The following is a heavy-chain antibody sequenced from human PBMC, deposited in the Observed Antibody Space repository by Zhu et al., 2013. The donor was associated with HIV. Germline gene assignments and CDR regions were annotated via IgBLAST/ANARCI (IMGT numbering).Heavy chain of an antibody. V-gene: IGHV1-8*01. J-gene: IGHJ6*02. Sequence: QVQLVQSGAEVKKPGASVKVSCKASGYTFTSYDINWVRQATGQGLEWMGWMNPNSGNTGYAQKFQGRVTMTRNTSISTAYMELSSLRSEDTAVYYCARGQGYDFWSGPPETYYYYYGMDVWGQGTTVTVSS. D-gene: IGHD3-3*01. CDR2: MNPNSGNT. CDR3: ARGQGYDFWSGPPETYYYYYGMDV. CDR1: GYTFTSYD.